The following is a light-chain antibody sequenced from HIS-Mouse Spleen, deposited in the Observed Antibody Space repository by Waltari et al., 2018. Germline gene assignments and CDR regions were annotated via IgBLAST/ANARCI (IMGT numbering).Light chain of an antibody. Sequence: QSALTQPASVSGSPGQSLTISCTGTSSDVGGHNDVSWYQQHPGKAPKLMIYEVSNRPSGVSNRFSGSKSGNTASLTISGLQAEDEADYYCSSYTSSSTNYVFGTGTKVTVL. CDR1: SSDVGGHND. CDR2: EVS. J-gene: IGLJ1*01. CDR3: SSYTSSSTNYV. V-gene: IGLV2-14*01.